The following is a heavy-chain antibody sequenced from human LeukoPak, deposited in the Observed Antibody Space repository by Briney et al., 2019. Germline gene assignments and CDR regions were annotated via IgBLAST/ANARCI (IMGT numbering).Heavy chain of an antibody. D-gene: IGHD3-22*01. Sequence: RVASVKVSCKASGGTFSSYAISWVRQAPGQGLEWMGRIIPIFGIANYAQKFQGRVTITADKSTSTAYMELSSLRSEDTAVYYCARDGAYYYDSSGYRPPPSQYYFDYWGQGTLVTVSS. V-gene: IGHV1-69*04. CDR2: IIPIFGIA. CDR1: GGTFSSYA. J-gene: IGHJ4*02. CDR3: ARDGAYYYDSSGYRPPPSQYYFDY.